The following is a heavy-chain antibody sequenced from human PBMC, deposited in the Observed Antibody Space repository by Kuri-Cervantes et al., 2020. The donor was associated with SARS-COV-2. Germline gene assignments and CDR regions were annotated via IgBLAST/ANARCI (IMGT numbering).Heavy chain of an antibody. V-gene: IGHV4-34*01. CDR3: AKDGGVNSSGWYNWFDP. CDR1: GGSFSGYY. Sequence: GSLRLSCAVYGGSFSGYYWSWIRQPPGKGLEWIGEINHSGSTNYNPSLKSRVTISVDTSKNQFSLKLSSVTAADTAVYYCAKDGGVNSSGWYNWFDPWGHGTLVTVSS. CDR2: INHSGST. D-gene: IGHD6-19*01. J-gene: IGHJ5*02.